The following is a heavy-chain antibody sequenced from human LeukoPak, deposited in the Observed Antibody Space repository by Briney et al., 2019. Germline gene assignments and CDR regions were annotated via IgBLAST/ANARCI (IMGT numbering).Heavy chain of an antibody. J-gene: IGHJ4*02. V-gene: IGHV3-74*01. CDR3: ARDGVSGAPDY. CDR2: IKTDGSNT. D-gene: IGHD2-8*02. Sequence: GVSLTLSCAASGFTFNSYRTHWLRHTPGQALVWVSHIKTDGSNTHYADSVRGRLTISRDNSKNTLYLQMNSLRAEDTAVYYCARDGVSGAPDYWGQGTLVTVSS. CDR1: GFTFNSYR.